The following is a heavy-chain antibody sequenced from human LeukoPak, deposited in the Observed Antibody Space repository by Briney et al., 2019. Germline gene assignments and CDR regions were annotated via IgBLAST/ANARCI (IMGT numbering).Heavy chain of an antibody. V-gene: IGHV4-34*01. CDR3: ARGARNLYSSRGYYYYYMDV. J-gene: IGHJ6*03. D-gene: IGHD6-13*01. Sequence: SETLSLTCAVYGGSFSGYYWSWIRQPPGKGLEWIGEINHSGSTNYNPSLKSRVTISVDTSKNQFSLKLSSVTAADTAVYYCARGARNLYSSRGYYYYYMDVWGKGTTVTVSS. CDR1: GGSFSGYY. CDR2: INHSGST.